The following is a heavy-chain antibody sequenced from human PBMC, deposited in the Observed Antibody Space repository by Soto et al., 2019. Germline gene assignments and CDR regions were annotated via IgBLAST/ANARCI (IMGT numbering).Heavy chain of an antibody. D-gene: IGHD4-17*01. V-gene: IGHV4-61*01. Sequence: QVQLQESGPGLVKPSETLSLTCTVSGASVSGGSHYWSWIRQTPGKGLEWIGYIYYSGITKYNPSLQSRVTISVDTSKNHVFLHLTSVTAADTAVYYCAKEDGGTPVIREFYFDSWGQGTLVTVSS. CDR1: GASVSGGSHY. CDR3: AKEDGGTPVIREFYFDS. CDR2: IYYSGIT. J-gene: IGHJ4*02.